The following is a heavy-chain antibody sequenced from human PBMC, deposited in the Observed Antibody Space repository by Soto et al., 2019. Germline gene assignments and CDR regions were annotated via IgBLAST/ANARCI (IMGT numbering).Heavy chain of an antibody. CDR3: ARVGPSNYGMEV. Sequence: QMQQVESGGGVVQPGRSLRLSCGVSGFTFSSYGMHWVRQAPGKGLEWVAVIWYDGSNRYYADSVEGRFTISRDNSTNTLYLQMNSLRAEGTAVYYCARVGPSNYGMEVWGQGTTVSVSS. J-gene: IGHJ6*02. CDR1: GFTFSSYG. D-gene: IGHD2-2*01. CDR2: IWYDGSNR. V-gene: IGHV3-33*01.